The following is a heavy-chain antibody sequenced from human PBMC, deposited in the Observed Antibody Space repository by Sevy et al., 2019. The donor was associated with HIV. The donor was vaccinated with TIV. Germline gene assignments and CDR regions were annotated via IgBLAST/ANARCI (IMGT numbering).Heavy chain of an antibody. D-gene: IGHD3-9*01. V-gene: IGHV3-23*01. Sequence: GESLKISCSGSGISISAYAMTWVRQTPGKGLEWVSGISAAGYSTYYAASVQGRFSISRDNSKNTFYLQMNSLRADDTAIYYCATVAYNDFLTGYPLHFHYWGQGSLVTVSS. CDR2: ISAAGYST. CDR1: GISISAYA. J-gene: IGHJ4*02. CDR3: ATVAYNDFLTGYPLHFHY.